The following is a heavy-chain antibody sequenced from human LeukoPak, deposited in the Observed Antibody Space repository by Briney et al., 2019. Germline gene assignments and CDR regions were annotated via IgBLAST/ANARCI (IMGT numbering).Heavy chain of an antibody. D-gene: IGHD5-24*01. CDR3: ARSNDTDRYKFGY. J-gene: IGHJ4*02. V-gene: IGHV4-61*08. CDR1: GGSISSGAYY. Sequence: SQTLSLTCTVSGGSISSGAYYWRWIRQHPGKGLEWIGYLYYSGSTNYNPSLKSRVTISVDTSKKQFSLKLSSVTAADTAGYYCARSNDTDRYKFGYWGQGTLVTVSS. CDR2: LYYSGST.